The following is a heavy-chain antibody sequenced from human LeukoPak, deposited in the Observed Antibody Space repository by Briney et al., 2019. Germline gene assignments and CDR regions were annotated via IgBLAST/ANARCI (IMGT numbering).Heavy chain of an antibody. J-gene: IGHJ4*02. CDR2: INHSGST. D-gene: IGHD3-10*01. Sequence: SETLSLTCAVYGGSFSGYYWSWIRQPPGKGLEWIGEINHSGSTNYNPSLKSRVTISVDTSKNQFSLKLSSVTAADTAVYYCARVMNGSGSNWGQGTLVTVSS. CDR1: GGSFSGYY. V-gene: IGHV4-34*01. CDR3: ARVMNGSGSN.